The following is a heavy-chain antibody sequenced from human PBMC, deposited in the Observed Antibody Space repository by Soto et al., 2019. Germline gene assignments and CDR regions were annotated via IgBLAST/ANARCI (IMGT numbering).Heavy chain of an antibody. CDR2: IYYSGST. V-gene: IGHV4-59*01. J-gene: IGHJ4*02. CDR1: GGTISSYY. Sequence: SETLSLTCPVSGGTISSYYWSWIRQPPGKGLEWIGYIYYSGSTNYNPSLKSRVTISVDTSKNQFSLKLSSVTAADTAVYYCARDNGREHYYGRSGYLYYFDYWGQGALVTVSS. CDR3: ARDNGREHYYGRSGYLYYFDY. D-gene: IGHD3-22*01.